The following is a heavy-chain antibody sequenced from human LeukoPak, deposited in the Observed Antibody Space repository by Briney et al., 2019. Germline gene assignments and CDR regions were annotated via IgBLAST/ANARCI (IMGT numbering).Heavy chain of an antibody. CDR1: GLTFRSYA. CDR3: ARGRYCSSTSCRSFDY. CDR2: ISSSSSYI. V-gene: IGHV3-21*01. J-gene: IGHJ4*02. Sequence: GGSLRLSCAASGLTFRSYAMTWVRQAPGKGLEWVSSISSSSSYIYYADSVKGRFTISRDNAKNSLYLQMNSLRAEDTAVYYFARGRYCSSTSCRSFDYWGQGTLVTVSS. D-gene: IGHD2-2*01.